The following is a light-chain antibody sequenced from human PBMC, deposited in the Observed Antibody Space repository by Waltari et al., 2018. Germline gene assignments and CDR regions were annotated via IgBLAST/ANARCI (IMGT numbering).Light chain of an antibody. J-gene: IGKJ2*01. Sequence: VLTQSPGTLSLSPGERATLSCRASQSVSSSYLAWYQQKPGQASRLLIYGATKRATGSPERFTGSGSGTDFTLTISRLEPEEFAVYYCQQHGSSPYTFGQGTKLEIK. V-gene: IGKV3-20*01. CDR1: QSVSSSY. CDR2: GAT. CDR3: QQHGSSPYT.